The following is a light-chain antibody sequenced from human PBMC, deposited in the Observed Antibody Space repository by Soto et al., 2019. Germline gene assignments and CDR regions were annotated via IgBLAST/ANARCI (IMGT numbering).Light chain of an antibody. CDR2: GAS. J-gene: IGKJ4*01. CDR3: QQSYGTPRS. Sequence: DIQMTQSPSSLSASEGERVTLTCRASQSISRYLNWYQQKPGRAPKLLMYGASNLQNGVPSRFSGSGSGTDSTLTISNLQPEDFATYYYQQSYGTPRSFGAGTKVEIK. V-gene: IGKV1-39*01. CDR1: QSISRY.